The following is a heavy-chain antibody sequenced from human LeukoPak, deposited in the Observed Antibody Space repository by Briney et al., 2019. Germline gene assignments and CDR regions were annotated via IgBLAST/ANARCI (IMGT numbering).Heavy chain of an antibody. V-gene: IGHV4-59*08. Sequence: SETLSLTCTVSGGSISSYYWSWIRQPPGKGLEWIGYIYYSGSTNYKPSLKSRVTISVDTSKNQFSLKLSSVTAADTAVYFCARGPYSYDSSGAFDIWGQGTMVTVSS. J-gene: IGHJ3*02. D-gene: IGHD3-22*01. CDR3: ARGPYSYDSSGAFDI. CDR1: GGSISSYY. CDR2: IYYSGST.